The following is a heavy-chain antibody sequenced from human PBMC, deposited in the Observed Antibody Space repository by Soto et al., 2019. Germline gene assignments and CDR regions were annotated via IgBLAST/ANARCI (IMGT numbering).Heavy chain of an antibody. D-gene: IGHD3-10*01. CDR1: GGTFNTYA. J-gene: IGHJ4*02. Sequence: QVQLVQSGAEMKKPGSSVKVSCQSSGGTFNTYAMNWVRQAPGQGPGGMGDISPLFGAANYAPKFQGRVTITADESTGTSYMQLSSLTSEDTALYFCAREVQVHTPAFVYWGQGTRVTVSS. CDR2: ISPLFGAA. V-gene: IGHV1-69*19. CDR3: AREVQVHTPAFVY.